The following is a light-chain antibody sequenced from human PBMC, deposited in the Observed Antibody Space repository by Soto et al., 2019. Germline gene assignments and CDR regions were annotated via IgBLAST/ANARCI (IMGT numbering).Light chain of an antibody. CDR1: QSISSW. Sequence: DIQMTQSPSTLSASVGDRVTITCRASQSISSWLAWYQQKPGKAPKLLIYDASSLESGVPSRFSGSGSDTEFTLTINNLPPDDFATYHCQQYNRYSLTFGGGTKVEI. V-gene: IGKV1-5*01. CDR2: DAS. CDR3: QQYNRYSLT. J-gene: IGKJ4*01.